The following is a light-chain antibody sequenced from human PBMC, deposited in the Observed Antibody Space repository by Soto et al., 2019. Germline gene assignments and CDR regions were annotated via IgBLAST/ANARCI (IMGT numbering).Light chain of an antibody. CDR1: SSDVGGYNY. CDR3: ATWDVSLNIWV. V-gene: IGLV2-14*01. J-gene: IGLJ3*02. CDR2: STD. Sequence: QSALTQPASVSGSPGQSITISCTGTSSDVGGYNYVSWYQQHPGKAPKLLIYSTDLRPSGVPDRFSGSKSGTSASLAISGLQSEDEADYYCATWDVSLNIWVFGGGTKVTVL.